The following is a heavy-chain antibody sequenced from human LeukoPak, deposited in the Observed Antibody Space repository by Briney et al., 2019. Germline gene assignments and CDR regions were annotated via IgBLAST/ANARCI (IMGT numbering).Heavy chain of an antibody. CDR2: INHSGST. CDR1: GGSFSGYY. CDR3: ARGPGGYCSGGSCYGLGKANDY. V-gene: IGHV4-34*01. Sequence: PSETLSLTCAFYGGSFSGYYWSWIRQPPGKGLEWIGEINHSGSTNYNPSLKSRVTISVDTSKNQFSLKLSSVTAADTAVYYCARGPGGYCSGGSCYGLGKANDYWGQGTLVTVSS. J-gene: IGHJ4*02. D-gene: IGHD2-15*01.